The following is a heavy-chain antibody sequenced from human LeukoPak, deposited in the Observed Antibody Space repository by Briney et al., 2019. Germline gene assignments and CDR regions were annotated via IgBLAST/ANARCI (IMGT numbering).Heavy chain of an antibody. Sequence: ASVKVSCKASGYTFTGYYMHWVRQAPGQGLEWMGWINPNSGGTNYAQKFQGWVTMTSDTSISTAYMELSRLRSDDTAVYYCAREDEHRDAFDIWGQGTMVTVSS. V-gene: IGHV1-2*04. CDR2: INPNSGGT. J-gene: IGHJ3*02. CDR3: AREDEHRDAFDI. CDR1: GYTFTGYY.